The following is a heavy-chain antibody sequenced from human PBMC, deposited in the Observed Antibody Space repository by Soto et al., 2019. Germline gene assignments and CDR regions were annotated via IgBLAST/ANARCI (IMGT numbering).Heavy chain of an antibody. CDR1: GGSRDSSY. CDR2: VSSTGSS. V-gene: IGHV4-59*10. J-gene: IGHJ5*02. Sequence: ETPDITCAVHGGSRDSSYWSCIGQSAEKRLEWIGRVSSTGSSYYNPSLKSRVTISVDTSKNQVSLNLTSVTAADTAVYYCARGVPAAGTDWFDPWGEGTLVTVS. CDR3: ARGVPAAGTDWFDP. D-gene: IGHD6-13*01.